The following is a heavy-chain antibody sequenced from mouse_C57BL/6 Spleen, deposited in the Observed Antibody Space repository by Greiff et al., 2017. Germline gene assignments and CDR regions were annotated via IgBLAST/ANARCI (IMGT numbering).Heavy chain of an antibody. J-gene: IGHJ3*01. CDR3: TIITTVGPFDY. CDR1: GYTFTDYE. CDR2: IDPETGGP. V-gene: IGHV1-15*01. D-gene: IGHD1-1*01. Sequence: VQLVESGAELVRPGASVTLSCKASGYTFTDYEMHWVKQTPVPGLEWIGAIDPETGGPAYNQKFKGKAILTADKSSSTAYMELRSLTSEDSAVYYRTIITTVGPFDYWGQGTLVTVSA.